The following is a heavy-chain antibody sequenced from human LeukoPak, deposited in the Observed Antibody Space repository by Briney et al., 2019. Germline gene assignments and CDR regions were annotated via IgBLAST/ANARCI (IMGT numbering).Heavy chain of an antibody. CDR3: ARGIAAAGPFDY. CDR2: IYYSGST. V-gene: IGHV4-61*08. J-gene: IGHJ4*02. CDR1: GGSISSGDYY. D-gene: IGHD6-13*01. Sequence: SETLSLTCTVSGGSISSGDYYWSWIRQPPGKGLEWIGYIYYSGSTNYNPSLKSQVTISVDTSKNQFSLKLSSVTAADTAVYYCARGIAAAGPFDYWGQGTLVTVSS.